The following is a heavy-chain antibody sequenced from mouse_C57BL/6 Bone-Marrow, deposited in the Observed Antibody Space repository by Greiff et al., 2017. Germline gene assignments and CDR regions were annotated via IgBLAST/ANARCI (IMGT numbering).Heavy chain of an antibody. CDR1: GFNIKDDY. D-gene: IGHD1-1*01. Sequence: VQLKESGAELVRPGASVKLSCTASGFNIKDDYMHWVKQRPDQGLEWIGWIDPENGDTDYAPKFQGKATITAHTASNPAYLQLSSLTSVDTAVYFCTVVVFDYCGEGGTHSVSS. CDR3: TVVVFDY. V-gene: IGHV14-4*01. CDR2: IDPENGDT. J-gene: IGHJ2*01.